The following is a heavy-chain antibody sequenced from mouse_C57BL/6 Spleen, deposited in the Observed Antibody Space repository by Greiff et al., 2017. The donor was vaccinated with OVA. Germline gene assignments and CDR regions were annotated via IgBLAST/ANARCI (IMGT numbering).Heavy chain of an antibody. J-gene: IGHJ1*03. V-gene: IGHV1-55*01. D-gene: IGHD2-2*01. CDR3: ARERGYDGGHSYFDV. CDR1: GYTFTSYW. CDR2: IYPGSGST. Sequence: VQLQQPGAELVKPGASVKMSCKASGYTFTSYWITWVKQRPGQGLEWIGDIYPGSGSTNYNEKFKSKATLTVDTSSSTAYMQLSSLTSEDSAVYYCARERGYDGGHSYFDVWGTGTTVTVSS.